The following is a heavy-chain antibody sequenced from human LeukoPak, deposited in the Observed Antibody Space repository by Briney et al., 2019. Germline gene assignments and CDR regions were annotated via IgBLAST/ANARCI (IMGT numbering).Heavy chain of an antibody. CDR1: GFDFSTQW. D-gene: IGHD3-22*01. V-gene: IGHV3-20*04. J-gene: IGHJ4*02. Sequence: GGSLRLSCAASGFDFSTQWMSWVRQAPGKGLEWVSGISWNSNNIAYADSVKGRFTISRDNAKNSLYLQMNSLRAEDTAVYYCAREYYYDSSGYLVYYFDYWGQGTLVTVSS. CDR3: AREYYYDSSGYLVYYFDY. CDR2: ISWNSNNI.